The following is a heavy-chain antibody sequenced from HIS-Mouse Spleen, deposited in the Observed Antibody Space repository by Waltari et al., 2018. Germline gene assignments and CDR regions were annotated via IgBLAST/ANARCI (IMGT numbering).Heavy chain of an antibody. CDR1: GGSISSYY. D-gene: IGHD6-13*01. V-gene: IGHV4-59*01. Sequence: QVQLQESGPGLVKPSETLSLTCTVSGGSISSYYWSWIRQPPGKGLEWIGYIYYSGSTSSNPSLKSRVTISVDTSKNQFSLKLSSVTAADTAVYYCARDARAGNAFDIWGQGTMVTVSS. J-gene: IGHJ3*02. CDR2: IYYSGST. CDR3: ARDARAGNAFDI.